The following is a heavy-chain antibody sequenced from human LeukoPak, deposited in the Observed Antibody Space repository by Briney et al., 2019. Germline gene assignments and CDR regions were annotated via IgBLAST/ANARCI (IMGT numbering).Heavy chain of an antibody. CDR2: ISAYNGNT. CDR1: GYTFTSYG. Sequence: GASVKVSCKASGYTFTSYGISWVRQAPGQGLEWMGWISAYNGNTNYAQKFQGRVTMTRDTSTSTVYMELSSLRSEDTAVYYCAREGGDCSGGSCSEYFQHWGQGTLVTVSS. J-gene: IGHJ1*01. D-gene: IGHD2-15*01. V-gene: IGHV1-18*01. CDR3: AREGGDCSGGSCSEYFQH.